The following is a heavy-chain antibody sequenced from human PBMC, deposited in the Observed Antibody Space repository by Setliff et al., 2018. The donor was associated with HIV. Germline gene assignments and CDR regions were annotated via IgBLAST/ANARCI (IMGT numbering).Heavy chain of an antibody. Sequence: SETLSLTCTVSSVSFSSYSWTWIRQPPGKGLEWIGYLSYSGSTSYNPSLRSRVTISVDTSKNLFSLKLSSVTAADTAVYYCARQFRYPNRAVAGVDYWGQGTLVTVSS. CDR3: ARQFRYPNRAVAGVDY. CDR2: LSYSGST. CDR1: SVSFSSYS. J-gene: IGHJ4*02. D-gene: IGHD6-19*01. V-gene: IGHV4-59*08.